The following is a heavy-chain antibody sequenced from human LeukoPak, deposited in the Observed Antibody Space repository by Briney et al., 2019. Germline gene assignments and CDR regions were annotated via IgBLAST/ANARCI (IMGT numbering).Heavy chain of an antibody. V-gene: IGHV4-34*01. CDR3: ARGSTDGYCSGGSCYSTSIWFDP. CDR1: GGSFSGYY. CDR2: INHSGST. Sequence: SETLSLTCAVYGGSFSGYYWSWIRPPPGKGLEWIGEINHSGSTNYNPSLKSRVTISVDTSKNQFSLKLSSVTAADTAMYYCARGSTDGYCSGGSCYSTSIWFDPWGLGTLVTVSS. J-gene: IGHJ5*02. D-gene: IGHD2-15*01.